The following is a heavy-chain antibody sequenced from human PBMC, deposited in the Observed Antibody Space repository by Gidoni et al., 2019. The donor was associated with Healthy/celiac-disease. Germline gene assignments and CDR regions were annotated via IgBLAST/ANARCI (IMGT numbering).Heavy chain of an antibody. CDR3: ATSIVVVGWFDP. Sequence: QVQLVESGGGLVKPGGSLRIPCAAPGFPFSDYYMIWIRQAPGKGLEWVSYISSSGSTIYYADSVKGRFTISRDNAKNSLYLQMNSLRAEDTAVYYCATSIVVVGWFDPWGQGTLVTVSS. D-gene: IGHD3-22*01. CDR2: ISSSGSTI. CDR1: GFPFSDYY. V-gene: IGHV3-11*01. J-gene: IGHJ5*02.